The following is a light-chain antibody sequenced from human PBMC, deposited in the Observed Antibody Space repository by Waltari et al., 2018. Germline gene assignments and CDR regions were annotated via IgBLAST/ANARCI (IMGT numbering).Light chain of an antibody. CDR2: GAS. J-gene: IGKJ2*01. Sequence: EIVLTQSPGTLSLSPGERATLSCRASQSVSSSYLAWYQQKPGQAPRLLIYGASSRATGIPDRFSGSWSGTDFTLTISRLEPEDFAVYYCHQYGSSPLTFGQGTKLEI. V-gene: IGKV3-20*01. CDR1: QSVSSSY. CDR3: HQYGSSPLT.